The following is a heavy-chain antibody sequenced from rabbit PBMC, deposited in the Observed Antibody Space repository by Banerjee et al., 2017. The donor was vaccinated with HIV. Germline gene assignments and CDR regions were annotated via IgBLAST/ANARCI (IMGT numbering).Heavy chain of an antibody. CDR1: GIDFSSYG. CDR3: ARPDSYDDYGDHTTPYYFNL. V-gene: IGHV1S47*01. Sequence: ELVESGGGLVQPGESLQLSCKASGIDFSSYGISWVRQAPGKGPEWIAYIYPGFDISNYAPSVKGRFTISSDNAQNTVFLQMTSLTAADTATYFCARPDSYDDYGDHTTPYYFNLWGPGTLVTV. CDR2: IYPGFDIS. J-gene: IGHJ4*01. D-gene: IGHD2-1*01.